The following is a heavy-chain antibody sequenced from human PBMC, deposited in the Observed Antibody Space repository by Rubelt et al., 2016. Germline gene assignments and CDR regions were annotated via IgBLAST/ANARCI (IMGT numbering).Heavy chain of an antibody. CDR1: GGSISSSSYY. CDR2: IYYSGST. V-gene: IGHV4-39*07. D-gene: IGHD3-10*01. CDR3: ARATMVRGVMRDNNWFDP. Sequence: QLQLQESGPGLVKPSETLSLTCTVSGGSISSSSYYWGWIRQPPGKGLEWIGSIYYSGSTYYNPSLKSRVIISVDTSKNQFSLKLSSVTAADTAVYYCARATMVRGVMRDNNWFDPWGQGTLVTVSS. J-gene: IGHJ5*02.